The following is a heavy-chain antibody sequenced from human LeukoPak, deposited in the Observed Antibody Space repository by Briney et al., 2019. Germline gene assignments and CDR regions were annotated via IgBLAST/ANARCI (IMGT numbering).Heavy chain of an antibody. V-gene: IGHV3-23*01. CDR2: ISGSGGST. Sequence: GGSLRLSCAASGFTFNTYGMHWVRQAPGKGLEWVSAISGSGGSTYYADSVKGRFTISRDNSKNTLYLQMNSLRAEDTAVYYCAKIKHRIAAAGAYFDYRGQGTLATVSS. CDR3: AKIKHRIAAAGAYFDY. CDR1: GFTFNTYG. D-gene: IGHD6-13*01. J-gene: IGHJ4*02.